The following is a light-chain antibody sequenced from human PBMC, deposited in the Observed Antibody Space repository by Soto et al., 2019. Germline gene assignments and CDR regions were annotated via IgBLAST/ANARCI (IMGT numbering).Light chain of an antibody. Sequence: QSVLTQPPSASGTPGQRVTISCSGSRSNIGNNAVNWYQQLPGTAPKLLIYSNNQRPSGVPDRFSGSKSGTSASLAIGGLQSEDEAEYYCAAWDDSLDGLVFGGGTKLTVL. V-gene: IGLV1-44*01. CDR2: SNN. J-gene: IGLJ2*01. CDR3: AAWDDSLDGLV. CDR1: RSNIGNNA.